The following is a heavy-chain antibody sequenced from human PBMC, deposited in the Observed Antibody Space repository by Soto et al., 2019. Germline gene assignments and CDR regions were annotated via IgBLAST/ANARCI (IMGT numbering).Heavy chain of an antibody. Sequence: ASVKVSCKDSGYTFTSYGISWVRQAPGQGLEWMGWISAYNGNTNYAQKLQGRVTMTTDTSTSTAYMELRSLRSDDTAVYYCARVNGYCTNGVCPNWFDPWGQGTLVTVS. D-gene: IGHD2-8*01. V-gene: IGHV1-18*01. CDR2: ISAYNGNT. CDR1: GYTFTSYG. CDR3: ARVNGYCTNGVCPNWFDP. J-gene: IGHJ5*02.